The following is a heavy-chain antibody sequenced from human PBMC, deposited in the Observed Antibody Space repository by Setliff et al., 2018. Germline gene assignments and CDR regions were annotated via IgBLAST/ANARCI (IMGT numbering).Heavy chain of an antibody. CDR1: GGSFSGYY. D-gene: IGHD5-18*01. J-gene: IGHJ4*02. Sequence: PSETLSLTCAVYGGSFSGYYWTWIRQPPGKGLEWIGYIYYSGSTSYYNPSLKSRVTISVDTSKNQFSLELRSVTAADTAVYYCARLPPLHTPMALTFDYWGQGILVTVSS. CDR3: ARLPPLHTPMALTFDY. V-gene: IGHV4-34*01. CDR2: IYYSGSTS.